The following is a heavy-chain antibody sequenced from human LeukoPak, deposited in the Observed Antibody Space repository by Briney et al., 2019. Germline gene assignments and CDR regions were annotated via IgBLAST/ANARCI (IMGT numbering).Heavy chain of an antibody. D-gene: IGHD6-19*01. Sequence: GRSLRLSCAASGFTFDDYAMHWVRQAPGKGLEWVSGISWNSGSIGYADSVKGRFTISRDNAKNSLYLQMNSLRAEDTALYYCAKDSGSGGTRASDYWGQGTLVTVSS. CDR3: AKDSGSGGTRASDY. J-gene: IGHJ4*02. CDR1: GFTFDDYA. V-gene: IGHV3-9*01. CDR2: ISWNSGSI.